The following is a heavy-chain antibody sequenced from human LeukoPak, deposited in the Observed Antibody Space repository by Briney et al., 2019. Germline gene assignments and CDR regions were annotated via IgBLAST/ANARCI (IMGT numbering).Heavy chain of an antibody. J-gene: IGHJ6*02. CDR2: ISYGGNNK. CDR1: GFTFSSYA. Sequence: PGRSLRLSCAASGFTFSSYAMHWVRQAPGKGLDWLAVISYGGNNKYYADSLKGRFTISRDNSKNTLFLQMNSLRPEDTAVYYCAKGTTEWGNYYFYGMDVWGQGTTVTVSS. D-gene: IGHD3-3*01. V-gene: IGHV3-30*18. CDR3: AKGTTEWGNYYFYGMDV.